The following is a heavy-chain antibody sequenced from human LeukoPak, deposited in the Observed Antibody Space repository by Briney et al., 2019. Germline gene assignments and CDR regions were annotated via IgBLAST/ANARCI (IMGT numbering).Heavy chain of an antibody. Sequence: ASVKVSCKASGYTFSNYGITWVRQAPGQGLEWMGWISAYNGNTNYAQKLQGRVTMTTDTSTATAYMELRSLRSDDTAVYYCSTSLVVTADDYWGQGTLVTVSS. D-gene: IGHD2-21*02. J-gene: IGHJ4*02. CDR3: STSLVVTADDY. V-gene: IGHV1-18*01. CDR2: ISAYNGNT. CDR1: GYTFSNYG.